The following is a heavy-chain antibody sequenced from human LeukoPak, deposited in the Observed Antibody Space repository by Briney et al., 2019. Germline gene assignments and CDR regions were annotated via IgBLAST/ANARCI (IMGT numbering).Heavy chain of an antibody. J-gene: IGHJ4*02. CDR1: GGSLSSGSYY. V-gene: IGHV4-61*01. CDR2: IYYSGST. Sequence: PSETLSLTCTVSGGSLSSGSYYWRRIRPPPGKGLEWIVYIYYSGSTNYNPSLKSRVTISVDTSKNQFSLKLSSVTAADTAVYYCAREDYDILTGYSDFDYWGQGTLVTVSS. D-gene: IGHD3-9*01. CDR3: AREDYDILTGYSDFDY.